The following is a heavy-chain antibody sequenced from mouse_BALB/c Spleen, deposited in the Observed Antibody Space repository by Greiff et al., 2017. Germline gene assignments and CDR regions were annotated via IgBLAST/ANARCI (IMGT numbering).Heavy chain of an antibody. CDR1: GFTFSSYA. J-gene: IGHJ4*01. Sequence: EVQRVESGGGLVKPGGSLKLSCAASGFTFSSYAMSWVRQTPEKRLEWVASISSGGSTYYPDSVKGRFTISRDNARNILYLQMSSLRSEDTAMYYCARRSLYYYGSSYDAMDYWGQGTSVTVSS. V-gene: IGHV5-6-5*01. D-gene: IGHD1-1*01. CDR2: ISSGGST. CDR3: ARRSLYYYGSSYDAMDY.